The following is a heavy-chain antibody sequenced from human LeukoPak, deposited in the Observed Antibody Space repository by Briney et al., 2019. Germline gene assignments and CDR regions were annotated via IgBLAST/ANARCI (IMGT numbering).Heavy chain of an antibody. V-gene: IGHV3-15*01. D-gene: IGHD1-14*01. CDR2: IKSKIHGGTI. CDR1: GFTFDKAW. J-gene: IGHJ4*01. CDR3: TSGKGDQGWY. Sequence: PGGSLRLSCAASGFTFDKAWMTWVRQAPGKGLEWVGRIKSKIHGGTIDYAAPVKGRFTISRDDSENTVYLQMSSLRTEDTAMYYCTSGKGDQGWYWGQGTLVTVSS.